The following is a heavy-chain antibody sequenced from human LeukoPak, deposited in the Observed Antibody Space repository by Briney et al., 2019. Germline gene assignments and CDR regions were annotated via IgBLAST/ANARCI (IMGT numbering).Heavy chain of an antibody. CDR2: ISGSGGTT. CDR1: GLTFSSYA. V-gene: IGHV3-23*01. J-gene: IGHJ6*03. CDR3: AKGAVESLDYYFYMEV. Sequence: PGGSLRLSCVASGLTFSSYAMNWVRQAPGKGLQWVSSISGSGGTTYIADSVKGRFTISRDNSKNTLFLEMNSLRVEDTALYYCAKGAVESLDYYFYMEVWGTGTTVTASS.